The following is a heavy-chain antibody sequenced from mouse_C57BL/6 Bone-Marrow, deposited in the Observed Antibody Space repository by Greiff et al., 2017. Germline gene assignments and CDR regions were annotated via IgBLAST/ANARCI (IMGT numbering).Heavy chain of an antibody. J-gene: IGHJ4*01. D-gene: IGHD2-1*01. Sequence: QVQLQQSGPELVKPGASVKISCKASGYAFSSSWMNWVKQRPGKGLEWLGRIYPGDGDTNYNGQFKGKATLTAAEASSTAYMQLSSRTSEDSAVYCCARIGNYSYAMDYGGEG. CDR3: ARIGNYSYAMDY. CDR2: IYPGDGDT. CDR1: GYAFSSSW. V-gene: IGHV1-82*01.